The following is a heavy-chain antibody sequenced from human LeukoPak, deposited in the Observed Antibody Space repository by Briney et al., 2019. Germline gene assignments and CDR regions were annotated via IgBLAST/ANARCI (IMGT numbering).Heavy chain of an antibody. V-gene: IGHV4-59*01. J-gene: IGHJ4*02. D-gene: IGHD4-11*01. CDR2: ISYSGTT. Sequence: PSETLSLSCTVSRGSISSYYWSWIRQPPGKGLEWIGYISYSGTTIYNPSLKSRVTISVDTSKNQFSLKLSSVTAADTAVYYCARGGATVTTPFDYWGQGTLVTVSS. CDR3: ARGGATVTTPFDY. CDR1: RGSISSYY.